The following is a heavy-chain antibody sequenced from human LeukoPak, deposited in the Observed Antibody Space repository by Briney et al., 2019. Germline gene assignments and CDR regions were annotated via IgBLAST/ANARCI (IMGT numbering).Heavy chain of an antibody. J-gene: IGHJ4*01. Sequence: VGSLRLSCAVSGVTFSSYEMSWGCQAPRKVLEWVSYISSSGGTIYYADSVTGRFTTSRDNAKRSMYLLMNSLRAEDTAVYYCARSSVDNSGQGALVTVSS. D-gene: IGHD6-6*01. V-gene: IGHV3-48*03. CDR1: GVTFSSYE. CDR2: ISSSGGTI. CDR3: ARSSVDN.